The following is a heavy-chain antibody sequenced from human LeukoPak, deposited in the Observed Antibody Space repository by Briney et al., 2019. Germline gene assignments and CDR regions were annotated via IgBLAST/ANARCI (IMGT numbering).Heavy chain of an antibody. CDR2: IYPGDSDT. CDR3: ARRRTGSTVKGFDY. CDR1: GYRFSDYW. Sequence: GESLKISCKGSGYRFSDYWIAWVRQMPGKGLEWMGTIYPGDSDTRYSQSFQGQVSISADKSISTAYLQWSSLKASDTAMYYCARRRTGSTVKGFDYWGQGTLVTVSS. V-gene: IGHV5-51*01. D-gene: IGHD1-7*01. J-gene: IGHJ4*02.